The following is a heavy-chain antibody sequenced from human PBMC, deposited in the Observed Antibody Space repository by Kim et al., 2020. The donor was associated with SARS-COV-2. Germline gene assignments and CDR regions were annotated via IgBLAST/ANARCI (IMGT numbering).Heavy chain of an antibody. J-gene: IGHJ5*02. V-gene: IGHV4-61*01. D-gene: IGHD1-7*01. Sequence: SETLSLTCTVSGGSVSSGSYYWNWIRQPPGKGLEWIGYMYYSGSTNYNPSLKSRVTISVDTSKNQFSLKLSSVTAADTAVYYCARITGNYDRWFDPWGQGTLVTVSS. CDR3: ARITGNYDRWFDP. CDR2: MYYSGST. CDR1: GGSVSSGSYY.